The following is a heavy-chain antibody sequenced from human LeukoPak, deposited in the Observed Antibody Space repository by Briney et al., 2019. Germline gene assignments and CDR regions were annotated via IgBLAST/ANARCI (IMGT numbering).Heavy chain of an antibody. CDR2: ISSSGSTI. Sequence: GGSLRLSCAASGFTFSDYYMSWIRQAPGKGLEWVSYISSSGSTIYYADSVKGRFTISRDNAKNSLYLQMNSLRAEDTAVYYCAREKIFNFWSGYYKSDDAFDIWRQGTMVTVSS. J-gene: IGHJ3*02. CDR1: GFTFSDYY. CDR3: AREKIFNFWSGYYKSDDAFDI. V-gene: IGHV3-11*04. D-gene: IGHD3-3*01.